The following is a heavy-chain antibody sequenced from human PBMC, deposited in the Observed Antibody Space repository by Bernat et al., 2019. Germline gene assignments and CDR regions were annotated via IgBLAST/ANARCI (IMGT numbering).Heavy chain of an antibody. D-gene: IGHD2-21*01. V-gene: IGHV4-31*03. Sequence: QVQLQESGPGLVKPSQTLSLTCTVSGGSISCGGYYWSWIRQHPGKGLEWIGYIYYSGSTYYNPSLKSRVTISVDTSKNQFSLKLSSVTAADTAVYYCAREAVIRGYYFDYWGQGTLVTVSS. CDR1: GGSISCGGYY. CDR3: AREAVIRGYYFDY. CDR2: IYYSGST. J-gene: IGHJ4*02.